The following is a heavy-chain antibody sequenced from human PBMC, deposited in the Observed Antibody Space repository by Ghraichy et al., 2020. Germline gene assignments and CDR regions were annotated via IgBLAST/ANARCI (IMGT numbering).Heavy chain of an antibody. CDR2: ISSNGGST. D-gene: IGHD1-26*01. V-gene: IGHV3-64*01. Sequence: GSLRLSCAASGFTFSSYAMHWVRQAPGKGLEYVSAISSNGGSTYYANSVKGRFTISRDNSKNTLYLQMGSLRAEDMAVYYCARDRGNWGQGTLVTVSS. J-gene: IGHJ4*02. CDR3: ARDRGN. CDR1: GFTFSSYA.